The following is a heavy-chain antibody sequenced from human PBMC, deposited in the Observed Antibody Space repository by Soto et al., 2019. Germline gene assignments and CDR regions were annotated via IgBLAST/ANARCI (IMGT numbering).Heavy chain of an antibody. Sequence: GESLKISCQGSGYTFTTYRITWVRQMPGRGLDWMGRIDPSDSYTNYSPSFQGHVTISAXXXTXXXYXEXXXLKASDSAIYYCVRAESYYDSRGFDPWGQGTLVTVSS. CDR1: GYTFTTYR. CDR3: VRAESYYDSRGFDP. V-gene: IGHV5-10-1*01. CDR2: IDPSDSYT. J-gene: IGHJ5*02. D-gene: IGHD3-22*01.